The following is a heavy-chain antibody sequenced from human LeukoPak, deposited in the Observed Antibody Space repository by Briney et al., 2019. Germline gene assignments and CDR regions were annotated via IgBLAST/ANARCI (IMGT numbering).Heavy chain of an antibody. V-gene: IGHV3-43D*03. CDR3: AKDISPQWQQLVRGYRHYYYYGMDV. J-gene: IGHJ6*02. CDR2: ISWDGGST. Sequence: GGSLRLSCAASGFTFDDYAMHWVRQAPGKGLEWVSLISWDGGSTYYADSVKGRFTISRDNSKNSLYLQMNSLRAEDTALYYCAKDISPQWQQLVRGYRHYYYYGMDVWGQGTTVTVSS. D-gene: IGHD6-13*01. CDR1: GFTFDDYA.